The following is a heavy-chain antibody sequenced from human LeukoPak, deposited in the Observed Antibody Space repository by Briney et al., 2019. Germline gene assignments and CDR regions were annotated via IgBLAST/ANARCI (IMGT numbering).Heavy chain of an antibody. D-gene: IGHD3-3*01. Sequence: SQTLSLTCVVSGGSISSGGYSWSWIRQPPGKGLEWIGYIYHSGSTYYNPSLKSRVTISVDRSKNQFSLKLSSVTAADTAVYYCARARSVLRFLEWSRSGYVDYWGQGTLVTVSS. CDR3: ARARSVLRFLEWSRSGYVDY. CDR2: IYHSGST. CDR1: GGSISSGGYS. J-gene: IGHJ4*02. V-gene: IGHV4-30-2*01.